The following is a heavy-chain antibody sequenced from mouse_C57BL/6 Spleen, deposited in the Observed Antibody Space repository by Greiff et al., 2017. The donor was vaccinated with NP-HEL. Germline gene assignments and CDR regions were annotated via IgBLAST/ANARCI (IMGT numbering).Heavy chain of an antibody. CDR3: ARRPYYDYDGYYAMDY. J-gene: IGHJ4*01. CDR1: GYAFTNYL. V-gene: IGHV1-54*01. Sequence: QVQLQQSGAELVRPGTSVKVSCKASGYAFTNYLIEWVKQRPGQGLEWIGVINPGSGGTNYNEKFKGKATLTADKSSSTAYMQLSSLTSEDSAVYFCARRPYYDYDGYYAMDYWGQGTSGTVSS. CDR2: INPGSGGT. D-gene: IGHD2-4*01.